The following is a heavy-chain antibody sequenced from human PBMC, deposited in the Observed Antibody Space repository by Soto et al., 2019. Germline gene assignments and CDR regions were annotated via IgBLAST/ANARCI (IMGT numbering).Heavy chain of an antibody. V-gene: IGHV1-8*02. Sequence: ASVKVSCKASGYDFTAYDINWVRQASGQGLEWMGWMNPINGAAGSARRFQGRISMTRNTATGTAYLELTSLRSDDSAVYYCGRGPSPRAPAGGTPYYYAMDVWGQGTTVTSP. CDR1: GYDFTAYD. CDR2: MNPINGAA. J-gene: IGHJ6*02. D-gene: IGHD6-13*01. CDR3: GRGPSPRAPAGGTPYYYAMDV.